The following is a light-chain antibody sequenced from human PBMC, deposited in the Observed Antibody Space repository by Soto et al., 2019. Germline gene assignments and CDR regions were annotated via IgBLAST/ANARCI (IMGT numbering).Light chain of an antibody. CDR1: SGDIGTYDH. Sequence: QSVLTQPRSVSGSPGQSVTISCTGTSGDIGTYDHVSWYQQHPGKAPKLIIYAVSKRPSGVPDRFSGSKSGNTASLTISGLQADDEADYYCCSYAGNYIFVFGGGTKVTV. J-gene: IGLJ2*01. CDR2: AVS. V-gene: IGLV2-11*01. CDR3: CSYAGNYIFV.